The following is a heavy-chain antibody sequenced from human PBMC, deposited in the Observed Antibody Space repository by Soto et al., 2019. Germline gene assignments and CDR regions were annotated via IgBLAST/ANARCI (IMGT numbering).Heavy chain of an antibody. CDR2: ISYDGSNK. J-gene: IGHJ4*02. D-gene: IGHD6-6*01. Sequence: QVQLVESGGGVVQPGRSLRLSCAASGFTFSSYGMHWVRQAPGKGLEWVAVISYDGSNKYYADSVKGRFTISRDNSKNTLYLQMKSLKAEDTAVYYCAKVHGTYLRYSSSPIDYWGQGTLVTVSS. V-gene: IGHV3-30*18. CDR1: GFTFSSYG. CDR3: AKVHGTYLRYSSSPIDY.